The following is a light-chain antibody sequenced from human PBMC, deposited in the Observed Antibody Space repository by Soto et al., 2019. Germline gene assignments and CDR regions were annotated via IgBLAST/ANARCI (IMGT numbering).Light chain of an antibody. Sequence: AIRMTQSPSSLSASTGDRVTITCRASQGISSYLAWYQQKPGKAPKLLIYAASTLQSGVPSRFSGSGSGTDFTLTISCLQYEDFATYYCQQYYSYPRFGPGTKVDIK. J-gene: IGKJ3*01. V-gene: IGKV1-8*01. CDR1: QGISSY. CDR3: QQYYSYPR. CDR2: AAS.